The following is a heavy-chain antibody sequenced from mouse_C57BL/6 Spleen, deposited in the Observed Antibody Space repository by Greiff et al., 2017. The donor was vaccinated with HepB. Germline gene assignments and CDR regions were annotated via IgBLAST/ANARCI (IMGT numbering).Heavy chain of an antibody. CDR1: GYTFTSYW. CDR3: ARWGITTIYFDY. D-gene: IGHD2-4*01. J-gene: IGHJ2*01. CDR2: IHPNSGST. Sequence: QVQLQQPGAELVKPGASVKLSCKASGYTFTSYWMHWVKQRPGQGLEWIGMIHPNSGSTNYNEKFKSKATLTVDKSYSKAYMQLSSLTSEDSAVYYCARWGITTIYFDYWGQGTTLTVSS. V-gene: IGHV1-64*01.